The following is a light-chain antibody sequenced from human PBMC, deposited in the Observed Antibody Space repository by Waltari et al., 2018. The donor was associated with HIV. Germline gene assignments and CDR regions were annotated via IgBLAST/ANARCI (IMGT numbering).Light chain of an antibody. J-gene: IGLJ1*01. CDR3: QVWDSSSDHYV. CDR1: NIGSKS. V-gene: IGLV3-21*04. Sequence: SYVLTQPPSVSVAPGKTARITCGENNIGSKSVHWYQQKPGQSPVLVIYDDSDRPSGIPERVSGSNSGNTATLTISRVEAGDEADYYCQVWDSSSDHYVFGTGTKVTVL. CDR2: DDS.